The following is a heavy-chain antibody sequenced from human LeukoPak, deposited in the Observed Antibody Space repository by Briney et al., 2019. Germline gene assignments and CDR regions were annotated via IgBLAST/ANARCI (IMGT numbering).Heavy chain of an antibody. CDR1: GFTFSSYS. CDR2: ISSSSSYI. CDR3: SSSTGNYYYYYMDV. D-gene: IGHD2-2*01. Sequence: PGGSLRLSCAASGFTFSSYSMNWVRQAPGKGLEWVSSISSSSSYIYYADSVKGRFTISRDNAKNSLNLQMNSLRAEDTAVYYCSSSTGNYYYYYMDVWGKGTTVTVSS. J-gene: IGHJ6*03. V-gene: IGHV3-21*01.